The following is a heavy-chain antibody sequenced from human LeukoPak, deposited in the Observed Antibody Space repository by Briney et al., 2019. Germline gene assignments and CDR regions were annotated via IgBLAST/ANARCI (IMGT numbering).Heavy chain of an antibody. V-gene: IGHV1-2*02. CDR3: ARMELDGGDSIGFDS. Sequence: ASVKVSCKASGYTFTGYFMHWVRQAPGQGLEWMGWINPNIGDASYAQKFQGRVTMTRDRSINTAYMELSRLTSDDTAVYYCARMELDGGDSIGFDSWGQGTLVTVSS. D-gene: IGHD2-21*02. CDR1: GYTFTGYF. J-gene: IGHJ5*01. CDR2: INPNIGDA.